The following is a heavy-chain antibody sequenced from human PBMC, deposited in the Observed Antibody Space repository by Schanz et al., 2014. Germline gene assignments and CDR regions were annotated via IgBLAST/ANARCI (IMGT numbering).Heavy chain of an antibody. CDR1: GFSFMTYW. J-gene: IGHJ4*01. Sequence: EVQLVDSGGDLVQPGGSLRLSCAASGFSFMTYWMSWVRQAPGKGLKWVANIKQDGSQIYNEDSVKGRFTISRDNAKTSLYLQRDGLTAEDTAVYYCARAPYTAGHLPDYFDYWGHGTLVAVSS. CDR3: ARAPYTAGHLPDYFDY. D-gene: IGHD2-2*02. V-gene: IGHV3-7*01. CDR2: IKQDGSQI.